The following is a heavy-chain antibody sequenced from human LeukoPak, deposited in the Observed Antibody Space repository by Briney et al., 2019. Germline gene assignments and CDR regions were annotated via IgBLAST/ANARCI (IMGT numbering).Heavy chain of an antibody. V-gene: IGHV3-53*01. J-gene: IGHJ4*02. Sequence: GGSLRLSCAASGFTFSTYAMSWVRQAPGKGLEWVSVIYSGGSTYYADSVKGRFTISRDNSKNTLYLQMNSLRAEDTAVYYCARMYSSSWSVDYWGQGTLVTVSS. CDR1: GFTFSTYA. CDR3: ARMYSSSWSVDY. D-gene: IGHD6-13*01. CDR2: IYSGGST.